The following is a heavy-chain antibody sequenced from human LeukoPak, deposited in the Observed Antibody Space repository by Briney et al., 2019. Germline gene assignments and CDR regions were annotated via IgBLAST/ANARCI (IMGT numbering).Heavy chain of an antibody. CDR3: ARDRIKYCSGGSCAHDY. CDR1: GFAFSSYS. D-gene: IGHD2-15*01. CDR2: ISSSSRTI. V-gene: IGHV3-48*01. Sequence: PGGSLRLSCAASGFAFSSYSMNWVRQAPGKGLEWVSYISSSSRTIYYADSVKGRFTISRDNAKNSLYLQMNSLRAEDTAVYYCARDRIKYCSGGSCAHDYWGQGTLVTVSS. J-gene: IGHJ4*02.